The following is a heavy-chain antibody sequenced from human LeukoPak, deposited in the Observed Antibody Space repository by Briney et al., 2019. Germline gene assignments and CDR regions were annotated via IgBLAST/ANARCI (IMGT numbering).Heavy chain of an antibody. CDR1: GMSLSVYY. V-gene: IGHV4-34*01. Sequence: PSETLSLTCGVSGMSLSVYYLTWIRQSPGEGLEWISEINHGGSADYNPSLKSRVTISIDTSKDQFSLKVNSVTAADTGVYYCARRALDYDDIAYFYARCSDVWGPGSKVTVTA. D-gene: IGHD4-17*01. CDR3: ARRALDYDDIAYFYARCSDV. CDR2: INHGGSA. J-gene: IGHJ4*02.